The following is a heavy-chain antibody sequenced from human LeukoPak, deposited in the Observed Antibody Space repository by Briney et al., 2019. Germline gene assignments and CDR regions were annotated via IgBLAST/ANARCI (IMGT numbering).Heavy chain of an antibody. CDR2: INPNSGGT. CDR3: ARDPDPPYYYDSSGYYSN. CDR1: GYTFTGYY. D-gene: IGHD3-22*01. V-gene: IGHV1-2*02. J-gene: IGHJ4*02. Sequence: ASVKVSCKASGYTFTGYYMHWVRQAPGQGLEWMGWINPNSGGTNYAQKFQGRVTMTRDTSNSTAYMELSRLRSDDTAVYYCARDPDPPYYYDSSGYYSNWGQGTLVTVSS.